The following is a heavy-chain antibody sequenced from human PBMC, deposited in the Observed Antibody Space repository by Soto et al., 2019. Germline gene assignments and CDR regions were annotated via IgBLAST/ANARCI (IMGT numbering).Heavy chain of an antibody. CDR1: GGTFSSYA. J-gene: IGHJ1*01. V-gene: IGHV1-69*01. Sequence: QVQLVQSGAEVKKPGSSVKVSCKASGGTFSSYAISWVRQAPGQGLEWMGGIIPIFGTANYAQKFQGRVTITADESTSTAYMELSSLRSEDTAVYYCASSYYYDSSGYYPTFQHWGPGTLVTVSS. D-gene: IGHD3-22*01. CDR2: IIPIFGTA. CDR3: ASSYYYDSSGYYPTFQH.